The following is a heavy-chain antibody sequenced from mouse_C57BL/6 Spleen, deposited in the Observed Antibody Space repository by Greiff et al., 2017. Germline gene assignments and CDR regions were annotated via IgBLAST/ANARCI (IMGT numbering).Heavy chain of an antibody. D-gene: IGHD1-1*01. Sequence: EVQVVESGGGLVKPGGSLKLSCAASGFTFSSYAMSWVRQTPEKRLEWVATISDGGSYTYYPDNVKGRFTISRDNAKNNLYLQMSHLKSEDTAMYYCAKEDYGSSHFAYWGRGTLVTVSA. CDR3: AKEDYGSSHFAY. V-gene: IGHV5-4*01. J-gene: IGHJ3*01. CDR2: ISDGGSYT. CDR1: GFTFSSYA.